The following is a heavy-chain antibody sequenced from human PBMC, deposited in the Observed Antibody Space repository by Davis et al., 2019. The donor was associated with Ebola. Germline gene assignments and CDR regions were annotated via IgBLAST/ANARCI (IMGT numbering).Heavy chain of an antibody. CDR2: IRSKAYGGTA. V-gene: IGHV3-49*04. J-gene: IGHJ6*03. CDR3: SRRTALPPLYYQYGMDV. CDR1: GFTFGDYP. Sequence: GGSLRLSCRASGFTFGDYPLTWVRQAPGKGLECVGIIRSKAYGGTADYAASVKGRFTISRDDSNSVAYLQMNSLKTEDTAVYYCSRRTALPPLYYQYGMDVWGKGTTVTVSS. D-gene: IGHD3-10*01.